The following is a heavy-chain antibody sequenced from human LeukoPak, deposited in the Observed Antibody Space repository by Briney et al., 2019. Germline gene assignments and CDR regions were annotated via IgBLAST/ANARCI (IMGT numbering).Heavy chain of an antibody. D-gene: IGHD2-21*02. CDR3: ARDVYCGGDCSSGYFDY. CDR2: ISSSSSYI. CDR1: GFTFSSYS. J-gene: IGHJ4*02. V-gene: IGHV3-21*01. Sequence: GGSLRLSCAASGFTFSSYSMNWVRQAPGEGLEWVSSISSSSSYIYYADSLKGRFTISRDNAKKSLYLQMNSLRAEDTAVYYCARDVYCGGDCSSGYFDYWGQGTLVTVSS.